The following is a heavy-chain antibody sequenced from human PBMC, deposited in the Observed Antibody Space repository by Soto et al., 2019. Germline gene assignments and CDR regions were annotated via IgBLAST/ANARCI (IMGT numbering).Heavy chain of an antibody. Sequence: PSETLSLTCTVSGVSISSYYWSWLRQSPGKRLEWIAYIYYTGDTNYNPSLESRVTISVDTSKNQFSLKLTSVTAADTAVYYCARIEFLNWFDPWGQGTLVTVSS. CDR1: GVSISSYY. CDR2: IYYTGDT. D-gene: IGHD3-3*01. J-gene: IGHJ5*02. V-gene: IGHV4-59*01. CDR3: ARIEFLNWFDP.